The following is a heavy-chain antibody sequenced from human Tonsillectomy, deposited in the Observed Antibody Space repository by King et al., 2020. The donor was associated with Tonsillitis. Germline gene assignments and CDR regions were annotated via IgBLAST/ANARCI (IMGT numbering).Heavy chain of an antibody. D-gene: IGHD3-22*01. J-gene: IGHJ4*02. CDR2: ISSNGGTT. Sequence: VQLVESGGGLVQPGGSLRLSCSASGFIFSTYAMHWVRQAPGKGLEYVSAISSNGGTTYYADSVKGRFTISRDNSRNTLYLQMSSLRPEDTAVYYCVKGPPHYYHNGDSPYYRGQGTLVTVSS. CDR1: GFIFSTYA. CDR3: VKGPPHYYHNGDSPYY. V-gene: IGHV3-64D*06.